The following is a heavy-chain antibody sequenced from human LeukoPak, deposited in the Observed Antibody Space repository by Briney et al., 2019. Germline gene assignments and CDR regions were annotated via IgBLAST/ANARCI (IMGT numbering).Heavy chain of an antibody. Sequence: GGSLRLSCAVSGLTFSNAWMSWVRQAPGKGLEWVGRIKSTTVDATPEYAAPVKGRFTISRDDSKNTLYLQMSSLETEDTAVYYCATGRYYYYGLDVWGQGTTVTVSS. CDR1: GLTFSNAW. J-gene: IGHJ6*02. V-gene: IGHV3-15*01. D-gene: IGHD5-24*01. CDR2: IKSTTVDATP. CDR3: ATGRYYYYGLDV.